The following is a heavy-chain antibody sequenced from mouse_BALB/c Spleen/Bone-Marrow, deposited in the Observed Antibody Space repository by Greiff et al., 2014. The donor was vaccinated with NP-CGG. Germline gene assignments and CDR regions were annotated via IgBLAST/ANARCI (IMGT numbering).Heavy chain of an antibody. CDR3: NARGDYDFDYFDY. V-gene: IGHV14-4*02. D-gene: IGHD2-4*01. CDR1: GFTIKDYY. CDR2: IDPENGDT. J-gene: IGHJ2*01. Sequence: VQLQQSXAELVRSGASVKLSCTASGFTIKDYYMHWVKQRPEQGLEWIGWIDPENGDTEYAPKFQGKATMTADTSSNTAYLRLSSLTSEDTAVYYCNARGDYDFDYFDYWGQGTTLTVSS.